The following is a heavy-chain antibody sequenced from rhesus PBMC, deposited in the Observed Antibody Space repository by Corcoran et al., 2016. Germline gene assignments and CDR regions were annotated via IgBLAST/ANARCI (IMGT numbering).Heavy chain of an antibody. CDR2: VDPEDGEA. CDR1: GYTFTANY. Sequence: EVQLVQSGAAVKQPGSSVQLSCNASGYTFTANYLTWVLTAPGKGLERMGRVDPEDGEADSAQKLQDRVTITADMSTDTAYMELSSLRSEDTAVYYCARGGYSGYRDWGQGVLVTVSS. J-gene: IGHJ4*01. D-gene: IGHD5-30*01. V-gene: IGHV1-111*02. CDR3: ARGGYSGYRD.